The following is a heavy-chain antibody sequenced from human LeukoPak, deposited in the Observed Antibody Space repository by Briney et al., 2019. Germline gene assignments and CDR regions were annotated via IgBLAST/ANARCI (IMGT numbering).Heavy chain of an antibody. CDR2: IYYSGST. D-gene: IGHD6-13*01. Sequence: SETLSLTCTVSGGSISSSSYYWGWIRQPPGKGLEWIGSIYYSGSTYYNPSLKSRVTISVDTSKNQFSLKLTSVTAADTAVYYCVRDSGSSTWNLPLIWFDRWGQGTLVTVSS. J-gene: IGHJ5*02. CDR3: VRDSGSSTWNLPLIWFDR. CDR1: GGSISSSSYY. V-gene: IGHV4-39*07.